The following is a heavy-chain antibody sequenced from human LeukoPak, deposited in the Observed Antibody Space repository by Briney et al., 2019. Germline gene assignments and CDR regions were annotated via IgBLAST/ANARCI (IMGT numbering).Heavy chain of an antibody. V-gene: IGHV3-23*01. CDR2: ISPSDGNT. CDR3: AKDSSVPYGITE. D-gene: IGHD4-17*01. J-gene: IGHJ4*02. CDR1: GFTFSKYA. Sequence: GGSLRLSCAASGFTFSKYAMSWVRQAPRKGLEWVSAISPSDGNTFYADSVKGRFTISRDNSMNTLSLHMNSLRAEDTALYYCAKDSSVPYGITEWGQGTLVTVSS.